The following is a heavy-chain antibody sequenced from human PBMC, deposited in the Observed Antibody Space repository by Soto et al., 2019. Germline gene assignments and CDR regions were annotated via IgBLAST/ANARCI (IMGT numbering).Heavy chain of an antibody. Sequence: GASVKVSCKASGYTFTSYYMHWVRQAPGQGLEWMGIINPSGGSTSYAQKFQGRVTMTRDTSTSTVYMELSSLRSEDTAVYYCARERPEEDIVVVPAAMSAPPPFDPWGQGTLVTVSS. CDR2: INPSGGST. J-gene: IGHJ5*02. CDR3: ARERPEEDIVVVPAAMSAPPPFDP. CDR1: GYTFTSYY. V-gene: IGHV1-46*03. D-gene: IGHD2-2*01.